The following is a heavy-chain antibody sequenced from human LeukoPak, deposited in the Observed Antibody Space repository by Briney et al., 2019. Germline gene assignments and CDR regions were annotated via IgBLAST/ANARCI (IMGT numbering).Heavy chain of an antibody. Sequence: SETLSLTCAVYGGSFSGYYWSRIRQPPGKGLEWIGEINHSGSTNYNPSLKSRVTISVDTSKNQFSLKLSSVTAADTAVYYCARRRGYSYGNGPLNYWGQGTLVTVSS. CDR3: ARRRGYSYGNGPLNY. CDR2: INHSGST. CDR1: GGSFSGYY. D-gene: IGHD5-18*01. J-gene: IGHJ4*02. V-gene: IGHV4-34*01.